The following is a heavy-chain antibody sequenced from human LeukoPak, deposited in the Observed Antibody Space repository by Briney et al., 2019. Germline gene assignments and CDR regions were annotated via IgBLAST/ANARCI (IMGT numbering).Heavy chain of an antibody. CDR1: GGSISSGSYY. CDR3: ARRKAAAGY. D-gene: IGHD6-13*01. V-gene: IGHV4-39*07. CDR2: INHSGST. J-gene: IGHJ4*02. Sequence: SETLSLTCTVSGGSISSGSYYWSWIRQPPGKGLEWIGEINHSGSTNYNPSLKSRVTISVDTSKNQFSLKLSSVTAADTAVYYCARRKAAAGYWGQGTLVTVSS.